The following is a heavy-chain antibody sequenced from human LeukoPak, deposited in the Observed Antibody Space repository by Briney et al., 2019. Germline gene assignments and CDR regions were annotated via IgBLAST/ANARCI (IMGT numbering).Heavy chain of an antibody. J-gene: IGHJ4*02. V-gene: IGHV1-2*02. CDR1: GYSFTGYY. Sequence: ASVRVSCKASGYSFTGYYMHWVRQAPGQGLEWMGWISPNSGGTNYAQKFQGRVTMTRDTSISTAYMELSSLRSEDTAVYYCARDIPLPDIVATAYPGYYFDYWGQGTLVTVSS. CDR3: ARDIPLPDIVATAYPGYYFDY. D-gene: IGHD5-12*01. CDR2: ISPNSGGT.